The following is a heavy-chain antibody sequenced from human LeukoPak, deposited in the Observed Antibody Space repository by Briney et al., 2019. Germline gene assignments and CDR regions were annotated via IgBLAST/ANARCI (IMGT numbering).Heavy chain of an antibody. Sequence: SVKVSCKASGGTFSSYAISWVRQAPGQGLEWMGGIIPILGTANYAQKFQGRVTITADESTSTAYMELSSLRSEDTAVYYCARDDADSSSSGKGFDYYYYMDVWGKGTTVTVSS. D-gene: IGHD6-6*01. CDR2: IIPILGTA. J-gene: IGHJ6*03. CDR3: ARDDADSSSSGKGFDYYYYMDV. V-gene: IGHV1-69*13. CDR1: GGTFSSYA.